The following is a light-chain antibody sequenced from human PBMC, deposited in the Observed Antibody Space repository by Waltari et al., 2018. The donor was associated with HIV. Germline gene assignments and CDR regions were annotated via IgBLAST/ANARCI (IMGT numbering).Light chain of an antibody. V-gene: IGLV3-21*02. CDR1: NIGSKT. CDR3: QVWDSSSDQGV. Sequence: SYVLTQPPSVSVAPGQTARITCGGNNIGSKTVYWYQQKPGQAPVLVVNDDSDRPSGIPERFSGSKSGNTATRTISRVEAGEEADYHCQVWDSSSDQGVVGGGTKLTVL. J-gene: IGLJ2*01. CDR2: DDS.